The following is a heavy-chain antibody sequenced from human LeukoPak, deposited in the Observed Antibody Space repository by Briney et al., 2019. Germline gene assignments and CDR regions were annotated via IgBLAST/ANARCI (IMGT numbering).Heavy chain of an antibody. J-gene: IGHJ6*03. D-gene: IGHD2-15*01. Sequence: SETLSLTCAVYGGSFSGYYWSWIRQPPGKGLEWIGEINHSGSTNYNPSLKSRVTISVDTSKNQFSLKLSSVTAADTAVYYCARGGYCSGGSCKKYYYYYYYMDVWGKGTTVTVSS. CDR1: GGSFSGYY. CDR2: INHSGST. V-gene: IGHV4-34*01. CDR3: ARGGYCSGGSCKKYYYYYYYMDV.